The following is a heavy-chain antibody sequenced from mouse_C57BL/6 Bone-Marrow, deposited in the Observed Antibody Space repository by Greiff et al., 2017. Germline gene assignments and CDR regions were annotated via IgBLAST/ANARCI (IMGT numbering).Heavy chain of an antibody. CDR3: AKSYYGPFDY. V-gene: IGHV1-55*01. CDR1: GYTFTSYW. CDR2: IYPGSGST. D-gene: IGHD2-1*01. J-gene: IGHJ2*03. Sequence: QVQLQQSGAELVKPGASVKMSCKASGYTFTSYWITWVKQRPGQGLEWIGDIYPGSGSTNYNEKFKSKATLTVYTSSSTTYMQLRSLTSEDSAVYYCAKSYYGPFDYWGQGTRLTVS.